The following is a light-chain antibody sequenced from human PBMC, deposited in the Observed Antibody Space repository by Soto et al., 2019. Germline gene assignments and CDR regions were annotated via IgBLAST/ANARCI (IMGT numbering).Light chain of an antibody. CDR1: SSDVGDHNY. V-gene: IGLV2-14*01. CDR2: EVS. Sequence: QSVLPQPASVSGSPGQSITISCTGTSSDVGDHNYVAWYQQHPGKAPKLILYEVSNRPSGVSNRFSGSKSGNTASLTISGLQAEDEADYYCSSHTITNTLPFGTGTKVTVL. CDR3: SSHTITNTLP. J-gene: IGLJ1*01.